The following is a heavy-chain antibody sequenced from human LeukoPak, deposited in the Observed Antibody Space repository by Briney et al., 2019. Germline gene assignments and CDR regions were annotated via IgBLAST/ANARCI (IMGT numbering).Heavy chain of an antibody. J-gene: IGHJ4*02. Sequence: GRSLRLSCAASGFTFDDYAMHWVRQAPGKGLEWVSGISRNSGSMDYADSVKGRFTISRDNAKNSLYLQMNSLRAEDTAVYYCAKDAERAVADYFDYWGQGTLVTVSS. CDR3: AKDAERAVADYFDY. CDR2: ISRNSGSM. V-gene: IGHV3-9*01. CDR1: GFTFDDYA. D-gene: IGHD6-19*01.